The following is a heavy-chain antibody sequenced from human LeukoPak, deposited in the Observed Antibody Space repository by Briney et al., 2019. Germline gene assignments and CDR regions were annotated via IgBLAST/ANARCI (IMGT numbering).Heavy chain of an antibody. D-gene: IGHD2-15*01. V-gene: IGHV3-9*01. Sequence: GGSLRLSCAASGFTFDDYAMPWVRQAPGKGLEWVSGISWNSGSIGYADSVKGRFTISRDNAKNSLYLQMNSLRAEDTALYYCAKDSGGSPDGDYYYGMDVWGQGTTVTVSS. CDR3: AKDSGGSPDGDYYYGMDV. CDR1: GFTFDDYA. J-gene: IGHJ6*02. CDR2: ISWNSGSI.